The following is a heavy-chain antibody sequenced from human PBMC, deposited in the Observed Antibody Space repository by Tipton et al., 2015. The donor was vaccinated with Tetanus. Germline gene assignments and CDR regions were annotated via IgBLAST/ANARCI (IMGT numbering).Heavy chain of an antibody. CDR3: VTVNFPSYYHYGMDV. V-gene: IGHV4-39*01. CDR2: IYYSGST. J-gene: IGHJ6*02. Sequence: TLSLTCTVSGSSITSTTHYWGWIRQAPGKGLEWIGIIYYSGSTYYNASLRSRVTISVDTSKNQFSLQLRSVTAADTAMYYCVTVNFPSYYHYGMDVWGQGTTVAVSS. CDR1: GSSITSTTHY. D-gene: IGHD1-1*01.